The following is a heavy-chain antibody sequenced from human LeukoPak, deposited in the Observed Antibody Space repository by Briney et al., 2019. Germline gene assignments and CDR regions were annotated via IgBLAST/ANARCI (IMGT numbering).Heavy chain of an antibody. CDR2: INPSGGST. CDR3: ARDRASSGDY. J-gene: IGHJ4*02. CDR1: GYTFTNYY. D-gene: IGHD6-6*01. V-gene: IGHV1-46*01. Sequence: ASVKVSCKASGYTFTNYYIHWVRQAPGQGLEWMGIINPSGGSTSYAQKFQGRLTMTRDTSTSTVYMELSSLRSEDTAVYYCARDRASSGDYWAREPWSPSPQ.